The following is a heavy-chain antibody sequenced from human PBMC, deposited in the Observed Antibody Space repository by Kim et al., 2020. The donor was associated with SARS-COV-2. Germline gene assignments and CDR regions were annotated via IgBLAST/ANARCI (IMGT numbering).Heavy chain of an antibody. CDR3: ARDLTTVVIPSGFYYGMDV. Sequence: ASVKVSCKASGYTFTSYYMHWVRQAPGQGLEWMGIINPSGGSTSYAQKFQGRVTMTRDTSTSTVYMELSSLRSEDTAVYYCARDLTTVVIPSGFYYGMDVWGQGTTVTVSS. D-gene: IGHD4-17*01. V-gene: IGHV1-46*01. CDR1: GYTFTSYY. J-gene: IGHJ6*02. CDR2: INPSGGST.